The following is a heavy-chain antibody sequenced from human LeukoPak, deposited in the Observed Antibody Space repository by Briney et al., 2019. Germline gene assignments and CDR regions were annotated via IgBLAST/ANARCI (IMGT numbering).Heavy chain of an antibody. CDR3: ARWTTTYLDY. D-gene: IGHD4-11*01. Sequence: ASVKVSCKASGYTFTSYYIHWVRQAPGQGLEWMGIINPSGGSTNYAQKFQGRVTMTRDTSTSTVYMELSSLRSEDSAVYYCARWTTTYLDYWGQGTQVTVSP. V-gene: IGHV1-46*01. J-gene: IGHJ4*02. CDR2: INPSGGST. CDR1: GYTFTSYY.